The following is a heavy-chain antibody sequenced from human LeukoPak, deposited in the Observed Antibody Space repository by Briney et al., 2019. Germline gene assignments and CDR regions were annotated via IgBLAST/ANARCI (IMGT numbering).Heavy chain of an antibody. J-gene: IGHJ4*02. V-gene: IGHV1-2*06. Sequence: ASVKVSCKASGYTFTGYYMHWVRQAPGQGLEWMGRINPNSGGTNYAQKFQGRVTMTRDTSISTAYMGLSRLRSDDTAVYYCARDPLYYDSSGYESRWGQGTLVTVSS. CDR2: INPNSGGT. CDR1: GYTFTGYY. D-gene: IGHD3-22*01. CDR3: ARDPLYYDSSGYESR.